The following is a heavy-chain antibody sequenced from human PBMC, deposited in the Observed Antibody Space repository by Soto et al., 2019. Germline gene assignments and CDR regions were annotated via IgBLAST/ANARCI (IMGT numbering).Heavy chain of an antibody. Sequence: GGSLRLSYAASGFTLSNYAMSWVRQAPGKGLEWVATISGSGTNTYYADSVKGRFTISRDNSKNTLYLQLNSLSAEDTAVYYCASNSGGYCSSSSCYSVYWGQGTLVTVSS. D-gene: IGHD2-2*02. V-gene: IGHV3-23*01. J-gene: IGHJ1*01. CDR1: GFTLSNYA. CDR2: ISGSGTNT. CDR3: ASNSGGYCSSSSCYSVY.